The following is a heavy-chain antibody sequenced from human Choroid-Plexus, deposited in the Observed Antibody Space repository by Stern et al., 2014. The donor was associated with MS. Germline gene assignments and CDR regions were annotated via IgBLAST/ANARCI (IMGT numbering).Heavy chain of an antibody. Sequence: EVQLVESGGGLVQPGGSLTISCTAAGFTFGNYWMTWVRQAPGKGLEWGGKIKEDGTDKNCVNSVKCRFTISRDNARNSLYLQMNSLRVEDTALYYCARVYNTIYGIVTQRGSGMDVWGQGTTVIVSS. V-gene: IGHV3-7*01. CDR3: ARVYNTIYGIVTQRGSGMDV. J-gene: IGHJ6*02. CDR1: GFTFGNYW. D-gene: IGHD3-3*01. CDR2: IKEDGTDK.